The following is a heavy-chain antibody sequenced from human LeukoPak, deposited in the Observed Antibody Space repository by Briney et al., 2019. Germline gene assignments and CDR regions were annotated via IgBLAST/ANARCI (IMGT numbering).Heavy chain of an antibody. CDR1: GYTFTGYY. V-gene: IGHV1-2*02. CDR3: ARGPYDILTGYYHWYFDL. D-gene: IGHD3-9*01. Sequence: GASVKVSCKASGYTFTGYYMHWVRQAPGQGLERMGWINPNSGGTNYAQKFQGRVTMTRYPSISTAYMELSRLRSDDSAVYYCARGPYDILTGYYHWYFDLWGRGTLVTVSS. J-gene: IGHJ2*01. CDR2: INPNSGGT.